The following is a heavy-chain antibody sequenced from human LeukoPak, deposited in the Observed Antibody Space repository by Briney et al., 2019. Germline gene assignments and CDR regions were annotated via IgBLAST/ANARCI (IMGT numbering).Heavy chain of an antibody. CDR2: ISDSGGAI. CDR1: GFTFNTYT. D-gene: IGHD3-3*02. V-gene: IGHV3-23*01. Sequence: GGSLRLSCAASGFTFNTYTMNWVRQAPGKGLEWVSAISDSGGAIFYADSVKGRFTMSRDNSKNSLFLQMNSLRAEDTALYYCARIGSAAFTDYWGQGTLVTVSS. CDR3: ARIGSAAFTDY. J-gene: IGHJ4*02.